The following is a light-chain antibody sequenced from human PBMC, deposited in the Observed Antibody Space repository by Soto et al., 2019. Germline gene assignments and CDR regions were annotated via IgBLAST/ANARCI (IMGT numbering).Light chain of an antibody. Sequence: EIVMTQSPATRSLSPGERATLSCRASQSVSNNYLAWYQQKPGQAPRLLIYGASNRAAGIPDRFSGSGSGTDFTLTISRMEPEDFAVDYCQQYGSSGTFGQGTKVDIK. J-gene: IGKJ1*01. CDR1: QSVSNNY. CDR3: QQYGSSGT. V-gene: IGKV3-20*01. CDR2: GAS.